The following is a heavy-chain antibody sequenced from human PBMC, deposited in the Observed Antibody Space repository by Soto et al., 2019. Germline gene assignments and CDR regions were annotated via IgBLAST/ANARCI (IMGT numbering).Heavy chain of an antibody. J-gene: IGHJ4*02. V-gene: IGHV4-59*01. D-gene: IGHD3-16*01. CDR2: IYYSGST. Sequence: SETLSLTCTVSGGSISSYYWGWIRQPPGKGLEWIGYIYYSGSTNYNPSLKSRVTISVDTSKNQFSLRLSSVTAADTAVYYCARAWGYYFDFWGQGNLVTFSS. CDR3: ARAWGYYFDF. CDR1: GGSISSYY.